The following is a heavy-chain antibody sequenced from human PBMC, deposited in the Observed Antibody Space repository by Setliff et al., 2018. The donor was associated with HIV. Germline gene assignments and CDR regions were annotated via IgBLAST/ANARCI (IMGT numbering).Heavy chain of an antibody. Sequence: GGSLRLSCAASGFTFSSYRMSWVRQAPGKGLEWVSYIGSSGSTKYYADSVKGRFTISRDNAKNSLYLQMNSLRAEDRAVYYCAKDPGYYDSSGYSFQHWGQGTLVTVSS. CDR1: GFTFSSYR. V-gene: IGHV3-48*03. J-gene: IGHJ1*01. CDR2: IGSSGSTK. D-gene: IGHD3-22*01. CDR3: AKDPGYYDSSGYSFQH.